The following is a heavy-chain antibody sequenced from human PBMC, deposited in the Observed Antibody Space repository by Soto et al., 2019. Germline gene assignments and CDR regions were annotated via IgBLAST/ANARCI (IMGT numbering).Heavy chain of an antibody. CDR3: ARDGRLPSYCYTDF. D-gene: IGHD3-16*02. CDR2: ISSSSSYT. CDR1: GFTFSDYY. V-gene: IGHV3-11*06. Sequence: GRSLRLSCAASGFTFSDYYMSWIRQAPGKGLEWVSYISSSSSYTNYADSVKGRFTISRDNAKNSLYLQINSLRDEDTAVYYCARDGRLPSYCYTDFCGSCTL. J-gene: IGHJ2*01.